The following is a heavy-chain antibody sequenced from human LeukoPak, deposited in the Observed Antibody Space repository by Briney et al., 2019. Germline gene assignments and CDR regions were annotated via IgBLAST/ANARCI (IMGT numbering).Heavy chain of an antibody. CDR1: GGSLSSYY. D-gene: IGHD3-9*01. J-gene: IGHJ4*02. CDR2: IYYSGST. CDR3: ARLTPPSDY. Sequence: PSETLSLTCTVSGGSLSSYYWSWIRQPPGKGLEWSGYIYYSGSTNYNPSLKSRVTISVDTSKNQFSLKLSSVTAADTAVYYCARLTPPSDYWGQGTLVTVSS. V-gene: IGHV4-59*01.